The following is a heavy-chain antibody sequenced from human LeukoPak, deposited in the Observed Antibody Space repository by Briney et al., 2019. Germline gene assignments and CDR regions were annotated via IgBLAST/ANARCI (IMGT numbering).Heavy chain of an antibody. Sequence: SSETLSPTCAVYGGSFSGYYWSWIRQPPGKGLEWIGEINHSGSANYNPSLKSRVTISGDTSKNQFSLKLSSVTAADTAVYYCARGAYYYDSNGYYKYFDYWGQGTLVTVSS. J-gene: IGHJ4*02. V-gene: IGHV4-34*01. CDR3: ARGAYYYDSNGYYKYFDY. D-gene: IGHD3-22*01. CDR2: INHSGSA. CDR1: GGSFSGYY.